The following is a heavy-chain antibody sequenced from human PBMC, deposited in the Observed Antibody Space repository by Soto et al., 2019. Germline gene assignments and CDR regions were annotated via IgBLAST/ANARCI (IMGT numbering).Heavy chain of an antibody. CDR3: AKDGDYSRGWPAHYYGGRDV. CDR1: GFTFSSYA. CDR2: ISGSGGST. V-gene: IGHV3-23*01. J-gene: IGHJ6*02. D-gene: IGHD6-19*01. Sequence: EVQLLESGGGLVQPGGSLRLSCAASGFTFSSYAMSWVRRAPGKGLEWVSAISGSGGSTYYADSVKGRFTISRDNSKNTQYLQMHSLKAEETAVYYCAKDGDYSRGWPAHYYGGRDVWGQGTTVTVS.